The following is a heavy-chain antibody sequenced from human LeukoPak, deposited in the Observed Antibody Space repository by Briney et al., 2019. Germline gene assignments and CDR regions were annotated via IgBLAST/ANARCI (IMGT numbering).Heavy chain of an antibody. CDR2: SRRKSMGYTT. CDR3: ARDGGQNANTAFDM. J-gene: IGHJ3*02. Sequence: GGSLRLSCTASGLTLSDHIIDWVRQAPGKGLEWVGRSRRKSMGYTTQYAASVKGRFTLSRDDSQNSLYLQMTSLETEDTAVYFCARDGGQNANTAFDMWGQGTMVTVSS. D-gene: IGHD3-16*01. CDR1: GLTLSDHI. V-gene: IGHV3-72*01.